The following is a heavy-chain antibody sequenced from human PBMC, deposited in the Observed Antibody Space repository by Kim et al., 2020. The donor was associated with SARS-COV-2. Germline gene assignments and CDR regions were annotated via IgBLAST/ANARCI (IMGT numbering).Heavy chain of an antibody. Sequence: SETLSLTCTVSGGSISSYYWSWIRQPPGKGLEWIGYIYYSGSTNYNPSLKSRVTISVDTSKNQFSLKLSSVTAADTAVYYCARHGSSRIAARPDYYYGMDVWGQGTTVTVSS. D-gene: IGHD6-6*01. CDR3: ARHGSSRIAARPDYYYGMDV. J-gene: IGHJ6*02. CDR2: IYYSGST. CDR1: GGSISSYY. V-gene: IGHV4-59*08.